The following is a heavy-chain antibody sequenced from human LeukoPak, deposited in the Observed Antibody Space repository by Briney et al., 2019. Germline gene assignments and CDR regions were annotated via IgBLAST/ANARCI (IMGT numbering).Heavy chain of an antibody. V-gene: IGHV3-21*01. Sequence: PGGSLLLSCAASGFPFSSYSMNWVRPAPGKGLGWVSSISSSSSYIYYADSVKGRFTISRDNAKNSLYLQMNSLRAEDTAVYYCARDAPYYYDSSGYYIDYWGQGTLVTVSS. CDR2: ISSSSSYI. CDR3: ARDAPYYYDSSGYYIDY. J-gene: IGHJ4*02. D-gene: IGHD3-22*01. CDR1: GFPFSSYS.